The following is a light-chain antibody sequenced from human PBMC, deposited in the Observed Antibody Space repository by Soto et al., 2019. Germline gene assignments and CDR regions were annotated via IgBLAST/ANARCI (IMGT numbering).Light chain of an antibody. J-gene: IGKJ1*01. CDR2: GAS. V-gene: IGKV1-6*01. Sequence: AIQMTQSPSSLSAYVGDRVTITCRASQDISDDVGWYQQTPGKAPKLLISGASRLQSGVPSRFSGSGSGAAFTLTITSLRPEDSATYYCLQNHNYPRTFGQGTKVDI. CDR1: QDISDD. CDR3: LQNHNYPRT.